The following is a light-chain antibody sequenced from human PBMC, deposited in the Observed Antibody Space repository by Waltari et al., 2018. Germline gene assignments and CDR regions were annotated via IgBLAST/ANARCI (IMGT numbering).Light chain of an antibody. J-gene: IGKJ2*01. CDR2: GAS. CDR3: QQYGSSPPYT. Sequence: IVLTQSPGTLSLSPGVRATLSCRASQSVSSRYLAWYQQEPGQAPRLLIYGASSRATGIPDRFSGSGSGTDFTLTISRLEPEDVAVYYCQQYGSSPPYTFGQGTKLEI. V-gene: IGKV3-20*01. CDR1: QSVSSRY.